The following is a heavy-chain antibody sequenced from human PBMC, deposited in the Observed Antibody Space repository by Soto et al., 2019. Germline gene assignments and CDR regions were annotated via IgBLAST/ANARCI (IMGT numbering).Heavy chain of an antibody. CDR3: TTDPPLNQHCSSTSCFTYYCYYYMDV. CDR1: GFTFSNAW. J-gene: IGHJ6*03. CDR2: IKSKTDGGTT. V-gene: IGHV3-15*01. D-gene: IGHD2-2*01. Sequence: GGSLRLSCAASGFTFSNAWMSWVRQAPGKGLEWVGRIKSKTDGGTTDYAAPVKGRFTISRDDSKNTLYLQMNSLKTEDTAVYYCTTDPPLNQHCSSTSCFTYYCYYYMDVWGKGTTVTVS.